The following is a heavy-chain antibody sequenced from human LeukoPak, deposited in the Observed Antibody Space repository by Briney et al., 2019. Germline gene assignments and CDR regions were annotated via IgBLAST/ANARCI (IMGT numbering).Heavy chain of an antibody. Sequence: GGSLRLSCAASGFTFSSYAMSWVRQAPGKGLEWVSAISGSGGSTYYADSVKGRFTISRDNSKNTLYLQMNSLRAEDTAVYYCAKEEENSSRGSYYFDYWGQGTLVTVSS. CDR2: ISGSGGST. D-gene: IGHD6-13*01. V-gene: IGHV3-23*01. CDR1: GFTFSSYA. J-gene: IGHJ4*02. CDR3: AKEEENSSRGSYYFDY.